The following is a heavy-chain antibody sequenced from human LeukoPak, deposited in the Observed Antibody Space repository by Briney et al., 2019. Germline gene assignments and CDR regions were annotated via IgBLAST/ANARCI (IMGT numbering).Heavy chain of an antibody. Sequence: PGGSLRLSCAASGFTFSTYAMSWVRQAPGEGLEWVSAISGSGGSTYYADSVEGRFTISRDNSKNTLYLQMNSLRDEDTAVYYCAKRGMTTIKEGFDYWGQGTLVTVSS. CDR1: GFTFSTYA. J-gene: IGHJ4*02. V-gene: IGHV3-23*01. D-gene: IGHD5-24*01. CDR3: AKRGMTTIKEGFDY. CDR2: ISGSGGST.